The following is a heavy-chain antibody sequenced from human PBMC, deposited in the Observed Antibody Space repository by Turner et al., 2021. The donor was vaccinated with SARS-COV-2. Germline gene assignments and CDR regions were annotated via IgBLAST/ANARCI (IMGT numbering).Heavy chain of an antibody. D-gene: IGHD2-15*01. J-gene: IGHJ4*02. CDR1: DLTFLSYG. CDR3: AKGMGFYCSGGSCYPSNFDY. V-gene: IGHV3-30*18. Sequence: QVHRVGSGVGVVQPGSAMRLSCAASDLTFLSYGMPWVRQGPGKGLELVAVIAYGGSNECYDDAVKGRFTISRDNSKNTLYLQMNSLRAEDTAVYFCAKGMGFYCSGGSCYPSNFDYWGQGTLVTVSS. CDR2: IAYGGSNE.